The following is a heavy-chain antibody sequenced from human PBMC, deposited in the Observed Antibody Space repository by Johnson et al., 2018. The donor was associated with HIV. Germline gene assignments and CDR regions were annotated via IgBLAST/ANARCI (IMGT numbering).Heavy chain of an antibody. CDR3: ARGGRAHYGGNFGAFDI. CDR1: GFTFSSYD. V-gene: IGHV3-30*03. Sequence: QVQLVESGGGLVQPGGSLRLSCAASGFTFSSYDMSWVRQAPGKGLEWVAVISYDGSNKYYADSVKGRFTMSRDNSKRTLNLQMNSLRAEDTAIYYCARGGRAHYGGNFGAFDIWGQGTMVTVSS. J-gene: IGHJ3*02. CDR2: ISYDGSNK. D-gene: IGHD4-23*01.